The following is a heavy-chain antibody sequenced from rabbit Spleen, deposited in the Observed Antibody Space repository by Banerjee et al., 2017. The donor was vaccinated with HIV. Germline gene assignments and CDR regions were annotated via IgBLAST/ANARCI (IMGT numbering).Heavy chain of an antibody. V-gene: IGHV1S45*01. J-gene: IGHJ6*01. Sequence: QEQLVESGGGLVKPEGSLKLSCTASGFSFSNKAVMCWVRQAPGKGLEWIACINAVTGKAVYANWAKGRSTFSKTSSTTVTLQMTSLTAADTATYFCARESSYAAYAGYGYAARYYGMDLWGPGTLVTVS. D-gene: IGHD6-1*01. CDR2: INAVTGKA. CDR3: ARESSYAAYAGYGYAARYYGMDL. CDR1: GFSFSNKAV.